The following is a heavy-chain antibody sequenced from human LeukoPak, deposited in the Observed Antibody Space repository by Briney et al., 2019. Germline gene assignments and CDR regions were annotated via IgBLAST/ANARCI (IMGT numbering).Heavy chain of an antibody. CDR1: GFTFSSYA. D-gene: IGHD2-2*01. V-gene: IGHV3-30*04. CDR2: ISYDGSNK. CDR3: ARDLISGYCSSTSCRNWFDP. Sequence: GGSLRLSCAASGFTFSSYAMHWVRQAPGKGLEWVAVISYDGSNKYYADPVKGGFTISRDNSKNTLYLQMNSLRAEDTAVYYCARDLISGYCSSTSCRNWFDPWGQGTLVTVSS. J-gene: IGHJ5*02.